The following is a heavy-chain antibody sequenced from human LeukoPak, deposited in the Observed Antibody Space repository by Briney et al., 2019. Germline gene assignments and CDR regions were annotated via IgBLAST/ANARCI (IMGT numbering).Heavy chain of an antibody. Sequence: SETLSLTCTVSGGSISSDDYYWSWIRQPPGKGLEWIGYISYTGTTYDTPSLRSRVTISIDTSKKQFSLNLSSVTVADTAVYYCARDLVSGPSRGLDVWGQGTTVTVSS. CDR1: GGSISSDDYY. D-gene: IGHD2-15*01. CDR3: ARDLVSGPSRGLDV. J-gene: IGHJ6*02. V-gene: IGHV4-30-4*01. CDR2: ISYTGTT.